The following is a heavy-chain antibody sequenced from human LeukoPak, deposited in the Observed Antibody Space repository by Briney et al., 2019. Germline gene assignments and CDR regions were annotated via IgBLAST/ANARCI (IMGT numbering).Heavy chain of an antibody. J-gene: IGHJ2*01. D-gene: IGHD3-10*01. Sequence: PAETLSLTCTVSGYSISIGYYWGWIRQPPGKGLEWIGSIYHSGSTYYNPSLKSRVTLSVDKSKNQFSLKLSSVTAADTAVYYCARHFSRVLLWFGPQDSYWYFDLWGRGTLVTVSS. CDR3: ARHFSRVLLWFGPQDSYWYFDL. CDR1: GYSISIGYY. CDR2: IYHSGST. V-gene: IGHV4-38-2*02.